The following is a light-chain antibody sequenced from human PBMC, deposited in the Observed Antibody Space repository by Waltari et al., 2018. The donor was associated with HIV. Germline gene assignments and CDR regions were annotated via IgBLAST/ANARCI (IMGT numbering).Light chain of an antibody. V-gene: IGKV2D-29*01. CDR2: EVS. J-gene: IGKJ1*01. CDR1: QSRVDSDGRTY. Sequence: EIVMTQSPLSLSVTPGQPASISCKASQSRVDSDGRTYFDWYLQKPGQPPQLLIYEVSSRFSGVPDRFSGSVSVTDFTLKISRVEAEDVGVYYCMQSIQAWTFGQGTKLEIK. CDR3: MQSIQAWT.